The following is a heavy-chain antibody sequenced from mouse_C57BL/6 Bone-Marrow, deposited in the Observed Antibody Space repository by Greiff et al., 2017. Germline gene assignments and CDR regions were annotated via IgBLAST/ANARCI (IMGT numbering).Heavy chain of an antibody. CDR3: ARFHGNYWYFDV. CDR2: ITPSSGYT. Sequence: QVQLQQSGAEVAQPGASVKLSCKASGYTFTSYWMHWVKQRPGQGLEWIGYITPSSGYTKYNQKFKDKATLTADKSSSTAYMQLSSLTYEDSAVYYCARFHGNYWYFDVWGTGTTVTVSS. V-gene: IGHV1-7*01. CDR1: GYTFTSYW. D-gene: IGHD2-1*01. J-gene: IGHJ1*03.